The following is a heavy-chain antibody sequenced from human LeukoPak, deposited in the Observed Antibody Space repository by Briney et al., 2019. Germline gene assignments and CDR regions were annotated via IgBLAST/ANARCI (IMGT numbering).Heavy chain of an antibody. V-gene: IGHV3-7*01. CDR2: IKQDGSEK. Sequence: PGGSLRLSCAASGFTFSSYWMSWVRQAPGKGLEWVANIKQDGSEKYYVDSVKGRFTISRDNAKNSLYLQMNSLRAEDTAVYYCARGTDTVVVVAATTSYYFDYWGQGTLVTVSS. D-gene: IGHD2-15*01. CDR1: GFTFSSYW. J-gene: IGHJ4*02. CDR3: ARGTDTVVVVAATTSYYFDY.